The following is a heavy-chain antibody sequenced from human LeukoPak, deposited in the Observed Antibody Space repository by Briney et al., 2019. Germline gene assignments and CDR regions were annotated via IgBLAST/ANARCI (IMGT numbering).Heavy chain of an antibody. CDR1: GLIFHNYA. CDR3: ARHSSGQPFDY. V-gene: IGHV3-43*02. J-gene: IGHJ4*02. Sequence: GGSLRLSCAASGLIFHNYAMHWVRQAPGKRLEWVSLISGIGGDTYYADSVKGRFTISRDNAKNSLYLQMNSLRAEDTAVYYCARHSSGQPFDYWGQGTLVTVSS. CDR2: ISGIGGDT. D-gene: IGHD6-19*01.